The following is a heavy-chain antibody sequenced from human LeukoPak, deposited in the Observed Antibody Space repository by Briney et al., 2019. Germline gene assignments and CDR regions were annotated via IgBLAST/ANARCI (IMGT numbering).Heavy chain of an antibody. CDR2: IWYDGSNK. CDR1: GFTVSSNY. D-gene: IGHD4-17*01. Sequence: PGGSLRLSCAASGFTVSSNYMSWVRQAPGKGLEWVAVIWYDGSNKYYADSVKGRFTISRDNSKNTLYLQMNSLRAEDTAVYYCARDFATTAVDYWGQGTLVTVSS. J-gene: IGHJ4*02. CDR3: ARDFATTAVDY. V-gene: IGHV3-33*08.